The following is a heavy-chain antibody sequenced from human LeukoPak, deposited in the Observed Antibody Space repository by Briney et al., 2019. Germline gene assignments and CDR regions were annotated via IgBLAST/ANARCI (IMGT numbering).Heavy chain of an antibody. J-gene: IGHJ4*02. CDR3: AKDTRRWELLLLIDY. CDR2: IYSGGYT. D-gene: IGHD1-26*01. CDR1: GFTVSNNY. Sequence: GGSLRLSCAASGFTVSNNYMSWVRQAPGKGLEWVSVIYSGGYTYYADSVKGRFTISRDNSKNTPYLQMNSLRAEDTAVYYCAKDTRRWELLLLIDYWGQGTLVTVSS. V-gene: IGHV3-66*01.